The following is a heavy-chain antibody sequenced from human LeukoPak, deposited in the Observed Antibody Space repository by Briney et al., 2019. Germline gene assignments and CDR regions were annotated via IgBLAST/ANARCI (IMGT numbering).Heavy chain of an antibody. Sequence: GASVKVSCKASGYTITSYDINWVRQATGQGLEWMGWMNPNSGNTGYAQKFQGRVTITRNTSISTAYMELSSLRSEDTAVYYCAKASLRYCSSTSCWHYFDYWGQGTLVTVSS. CDR3: AKASLRYCSSTSCWHYFDY. J-gene: IGHJ4*02. CDR1: GYTITSYD. V-gene: IGHV1-8*03. CDR2: MNPNSGNT. D-gene: IGHD2-2*01.